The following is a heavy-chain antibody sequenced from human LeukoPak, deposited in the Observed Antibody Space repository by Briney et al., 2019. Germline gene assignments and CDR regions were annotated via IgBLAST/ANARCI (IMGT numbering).Heavy chain of an antibody. CDR1: GGTFSSYA. CDR2: IIPIFGTA. D-gene: IGHD3-10*01. J-gene: IGHJ5*02. CDR3: ARAELLWFGELKYNWFDP. V-gene: IGHV1-69*06. Sequence: GASVKVSCKASGGTFSSYAISWVRQAPGQGLEWMGGIIPIFGTANYAQKFLGRVTITADKSTSTAYMELSSLRSEDTAVYYCARAELLWFGELKYNWFDPWGQGTLVTVSS.